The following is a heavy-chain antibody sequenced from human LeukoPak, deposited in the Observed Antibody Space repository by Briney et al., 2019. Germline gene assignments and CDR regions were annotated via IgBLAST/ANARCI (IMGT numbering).Heavy chain of an antibody. CDR1: GDSISSYY. CDR3: ARHDTRGGAYDI. CDR2: IHYRGAT. D-gene: IGHD3-10*01. Sequence: PSETLSLTCTASGDSISSYYWSWIRQPPGRGLEWIGYIHYRGATNYNPSLKSRVTISMDTSKKQFSLKLSSVTAADTAVYHCARHDTRGGAYDIWGQGTMVTVSS. J-gene: IGHJ3*02. V-gene: IGHV4-59*08.